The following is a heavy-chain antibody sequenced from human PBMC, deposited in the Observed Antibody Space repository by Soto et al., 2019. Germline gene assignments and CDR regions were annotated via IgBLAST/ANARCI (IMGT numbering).Heavy chain of an antibody. V-gene: IGHV2-5*02. Sequence: SGPTLVNPTQTLTLTCTFSGFSLSTIGLGVGWIRQPPGKALEWLALIYWDDDKRYSPSLKSRLTITKDTSKNQVVLTMTNMDPVDTATYYCAHTGDGYNYLDYWGQGTLVTVSS. J-gene: IGHJ4*02. D-gene: IGHD5-12*01. CDR2: IYWDDDK. CDR3: AHTGDGYNYLDY. CDR1: GFSLSTIGLG.